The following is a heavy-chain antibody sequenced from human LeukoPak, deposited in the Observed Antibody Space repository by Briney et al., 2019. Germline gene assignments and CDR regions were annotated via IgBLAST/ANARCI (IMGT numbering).Heavy chain of an antibody. V-gene: IGHV3-11*01. Sequence: GGSLRLSCAASGFTFSDYYMSWIRQAPGKGLEWVSYISSSGSTIYYADSVKGRFTISRDNAKNSLYLQMNSLRAEDTAVYYCARVGRHNHYSSGWYTGDYFDYWGQGTLVTVSS. CDR1: GFTFSDYY. CDR2: ISSSGSTI. CDR3: ARVGRHNHYSSGWYTGDYFDY. D-gene: IGHD6-19*01. J-gene: IGHJ4*02.